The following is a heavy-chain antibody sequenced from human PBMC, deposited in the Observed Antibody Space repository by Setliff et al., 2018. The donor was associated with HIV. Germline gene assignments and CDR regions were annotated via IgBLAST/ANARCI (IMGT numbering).Heavy chain of an antibody. CDR2: ISAYNGNT. D-gene: IGHD4-17*01. Sequence: GASVKVSCKASGYTFTSYGISWVRQAPGQGLEWMGWISAYNGNTNYAQKLQGRVTMTRDTSISTAYMELSRLTSDDTAMYYCARETTVVMGDDVDNYHYSYMDVWGKGTTVTVSS. V-gene: IGHV1-18*01. J-gene: IGHJ6*03. CDR1: GYTFTSYG. CDR3: ARETTVVMGDDVDNYHYSYMDV.